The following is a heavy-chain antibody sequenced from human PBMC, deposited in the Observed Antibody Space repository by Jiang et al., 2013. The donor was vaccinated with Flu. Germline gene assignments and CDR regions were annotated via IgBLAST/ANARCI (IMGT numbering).Heavy chain of an antibody. CDR2: INHSGST. CDR1: GGSFSGYY. V-gene: IGHV4-34*01. CDR3: ARRGGPGDIVVVPAATTPYYYYGMDV. J-gene: IGHJ6*02. Sequence: LLKPSETLSLTCAVYGGSFSGYYWSWIRQPPGKGLEWIGEINHSGSTNYNPSLKSRVTISVDTSKNQFSLKLSSVTAADTAVYYCARRGGPGDIVVVPAATTPYYYYGMDVWGQGTTVTVSS. D-gene: IGHD2-2*01.